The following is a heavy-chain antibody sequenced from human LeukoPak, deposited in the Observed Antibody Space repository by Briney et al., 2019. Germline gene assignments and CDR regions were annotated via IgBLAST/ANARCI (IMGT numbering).Heavy chain of an antibody. CDR3: ARASGSWPEKDY. V-gene: IGHV1-2*02. D-gene: IGHD6-13*01. CDR2: INPNSGGT. CDR1: GYTFADYY. J-gene: IGHJ4*02. Sequence: ASVKVSCKASGYTFADYYMHWVRQAPGQGLEWMGWINPNSGGTNYAQKFQGRVTMTRDTSISTAYMELSRLRSDDTAVYYCARASGSWPEKDYWGQGTLVTVSS.